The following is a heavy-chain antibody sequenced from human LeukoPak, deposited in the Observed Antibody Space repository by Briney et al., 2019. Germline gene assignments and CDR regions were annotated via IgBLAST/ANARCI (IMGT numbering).Heavy chain of an antibody. V-gene: IGHV4-59*01. CDR2: IHYSGST. CDR1: GGSISSYF. CDR3: ARKGEHYYDSGKLWPAWFDL. J-gene: IGHJ5*02. Sequence: PSETLSLTCTVSGGSISSYFWSWIRQPPGKGLEWIGYIHYSGSTNYNPSLKSRVTISVDTSKNQFSLKLTSVTAADTAVYYCARKGEHYYDSGKLWPAWFDLWGQGTLVTVSS. D-gene: IGHD3-10*01.